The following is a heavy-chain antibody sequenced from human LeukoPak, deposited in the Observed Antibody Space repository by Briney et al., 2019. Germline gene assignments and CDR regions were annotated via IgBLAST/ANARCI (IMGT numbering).Heavy chain of an antibody. CDR1: GGSISSYY. J-gene: IGHJ4*02. D-gene: IGHD3-3*01. V-gene: IGHV4-59*12. Sequence: SETLSLTCTVSGGSISSYYWSWIRQPPGKGLEWIGYIYYSGSTNYNPSLKSRVTISVDTSKNQFSLKLSSVTAADTAVYYCARRLRFLEWLLWGQGTLVTVSS. CDR3: ARRLRFLEWLL. CDR2: IYYSGST.